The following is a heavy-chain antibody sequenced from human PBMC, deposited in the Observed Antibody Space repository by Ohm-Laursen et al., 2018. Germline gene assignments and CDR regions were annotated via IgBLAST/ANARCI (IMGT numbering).Heavy chain of an antibody. D-gene: IGHD1-7*01. CDR2: ISAYNGNT. Sequence: VSSVKVSCKASGYTFTSYGISWVRQAPGQGLEWMGWISAYNGNTNYAQKFQGRVTMTTDTSTSTAYMELRSLRSDDTAVYYCARGTNSLNWYFDLWGRGTLVTVSS. CDR1: GYTFTSYG. V-gene: IGHV1-18*01. J-gene: IGHJ2*01. CDR3: ARGTNSLNWYFDL.